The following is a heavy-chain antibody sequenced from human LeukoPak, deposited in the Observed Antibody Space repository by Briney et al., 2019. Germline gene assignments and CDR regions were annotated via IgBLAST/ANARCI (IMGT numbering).Heavy chain of an antibody. CDR2: INHSGST. CDR1: DGSFSGYY. Sequence: SETLSLTCAVYDGSFSGYYWSWIRQPPGKGLEWIGEINHSGSTNYNPSLKSRVTISVDTSKNQFSLNLSSVTAADAAVYYCARVTPGGSHALDYWGQGTLVTVSS. CDR3: ARVTPGGSHALDY. J-gene: IGHJ4*02. V-gene: IGHV4-34*01. D-gene: IGHD3-16*01.